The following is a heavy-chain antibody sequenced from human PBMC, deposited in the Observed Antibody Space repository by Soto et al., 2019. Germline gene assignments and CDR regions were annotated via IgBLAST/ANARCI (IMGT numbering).Heavy chain of an antibody. D-gene: IGHD3-3*01. CDR3: ARLSYDFWSGFYRPGFDF. CDR1: GGSIDNSHSF. J-gene: IGHJ4*02. Sequence: PSETLSLTCDVSGGSIDNSHSFWGWVRQPPGRGLEFLGSVYYSGNTYYNPSLKSRVALSVDASKKQFSLRLRAVTAADRAVYYCARLSYDFWSGFYRPGFDFWGQGLLVTV. V-gene: IGHV4-39*01. CDR2: VYYSGNT.